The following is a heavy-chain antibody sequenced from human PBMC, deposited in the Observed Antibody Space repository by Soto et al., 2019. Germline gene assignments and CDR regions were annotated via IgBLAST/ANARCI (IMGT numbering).Heavy chain of an antibody. CDR1: GYSFTSLD. CDR3: ARGVSAGVDD. CDR2: MEPSTGRT. Sequence: QVQLVQSGAEVREPGASVKVSCKASGYSFTSLDINWVRQTAGQGLEWMGWMEPSTGRTGYAQKFEGRVTMTRDTSINTGYMELTTLTSDDAAFYYCARGVSAGVDDWGQGTLVIVSS. V-gene: IGHV1-8*01. D-gene: IGHD1-26*01. J-gene: IGHJ4*02.